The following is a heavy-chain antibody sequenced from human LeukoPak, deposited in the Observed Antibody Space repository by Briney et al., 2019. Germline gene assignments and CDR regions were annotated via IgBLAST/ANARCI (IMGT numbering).Heavy chain of an antibody. J-gene: IGHJ4*02. CDR1: GGSISSGSHY. V-gene: IGHV4-39*07. CDR3: AREYCSTTTSCYLGKPATESYFDC. CDR2: MFHSGST. Sequence: PSETLSLTCTVSGGSISSGSHYWGWIRQPPGKGLEWIGSMFHSGSTYHNPSLKSRVTISLGPSKNQFSLKLSSVTAADTAVYYCAREYCSTTTSCYLGKPATESYFDCWGQGTPVTVSS. D-gene: IGHD2-2*01.